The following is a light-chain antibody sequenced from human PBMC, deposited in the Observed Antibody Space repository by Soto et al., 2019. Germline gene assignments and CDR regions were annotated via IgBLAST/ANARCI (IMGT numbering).Light chain of an antibody. V-gene: IGLV2-14*01. J-gene: IGLJ3*02. CDR3: SSYTTSSTHGV. CDR2: EVS. CDR1: SSDVGGYNY. Sequence: QSALTQPASVSGSPGQSITISCTGTSSDVGGYNYVSWYQQHPGKAPKLMIYEVSNRPSGVSNRFSGSKSGNTDSLTISGLHAEDEADYYCSSYTTSSTHGVFGGGTKVTVL.